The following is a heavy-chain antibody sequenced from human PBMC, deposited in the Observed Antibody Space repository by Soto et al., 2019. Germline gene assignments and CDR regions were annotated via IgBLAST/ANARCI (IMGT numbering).Heavy chain of an antibody. J-gene: IGHJ6*02. V-gene: IGHV1-69*01. CDR1: GGTFSSYA. CDR2: IIPIFGTA. Sequence: QVQLVQSGAEVKKPGSSVKVSCKAPGGTFSSYAISWVRQAPGQGLEWMGGIIPIFGTANYAQKFQGRVTITADESTSTGYMEVSRLRSEDTAVYYCARSQSGSSSLDIYYYYYYGMDVWGQGTTVTVSS. CDR3: ARSQSGSSSLDIYYYYYYGMDV. D-gene: IGHD2-15*01.